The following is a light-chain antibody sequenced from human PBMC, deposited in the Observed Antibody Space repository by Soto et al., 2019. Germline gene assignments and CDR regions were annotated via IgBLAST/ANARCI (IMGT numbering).Light chain of an antibody. CDR2: GAS. CDR3: QQYGSSPPIT. V-gene: IGKV3-20*01. J-gene: IGKJ5*01. Sequence: EILLTQAAGTLSLSPGERATLSCRASQSVSSSYLAWYQQKPGQAPRLLIYGASSRATGIPDRFSGSGSGTDFTLTISRLEPEDFAVYYCQQYGSSPPITFGQGTRLEIK. CDR1: QSVSSSY.